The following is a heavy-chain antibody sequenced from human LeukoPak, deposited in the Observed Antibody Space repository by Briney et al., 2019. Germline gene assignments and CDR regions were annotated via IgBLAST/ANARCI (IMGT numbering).Heavy chain of an antibody. CDR3: ARGIIAAAPLF. CDR1: GYTFTGYY. D-gene: IGHD6-13*01. CDR2: INPNSGGT. Sequence: GASVKVSCKASGYTFTGYYLHWVRQAPGQGLEWMGWINPNSGGTNYAQKFQGRVTMTRDTSISTVYMELSSLRSDDTAVYYCARGIIAAAPLFWGQGTLITVSS. V-gene: IGHV1-2*02. J-gene: IGHJ4*02.